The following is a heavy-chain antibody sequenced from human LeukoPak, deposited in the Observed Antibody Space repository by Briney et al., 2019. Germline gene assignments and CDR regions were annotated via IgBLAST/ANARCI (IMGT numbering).Heavy chain of an antibody. CDR3: ARGAIFGVTPRGYGMDV. CDR2: MNLNNGGT. D-gene: IGHD3-3*01. Sequence: ASVKVSCKASGYTFTIYDINWVRQAPGQGLEWVGWMNLNNGGTVYAQKFQGRVTMTRDTSTGTSYMELNSLRSEDTAVYYCARGAIFGVTPRGYGMDVWGQGTTVTVSS. CDR1: GYTFTIYD. J-gene: IGHJ6*02. V-gene: IGHV1-8*01.